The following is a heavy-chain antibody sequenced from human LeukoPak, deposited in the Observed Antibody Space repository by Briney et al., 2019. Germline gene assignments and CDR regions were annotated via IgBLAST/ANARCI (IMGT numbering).Heavy chain of an antibody. CDR1: GFTFSNAW. D-gene: IGHD2-2*03. CDR2: ISNSGGRT. V-gene: IGHV3-23*01. Sequence: TGGSLRLSCAASGFTFSNAWMSWVRQAPGRGLEWVSAISNSGGRTYYADSVKGRFTISRDNSKNTLYLQMNSLRDDDAGVYYCAKRIGYDFGHFDYWGQGALVTVSS. CDR3: AKRIGYDFGHFDY. J-gene: IGHJ4*02.